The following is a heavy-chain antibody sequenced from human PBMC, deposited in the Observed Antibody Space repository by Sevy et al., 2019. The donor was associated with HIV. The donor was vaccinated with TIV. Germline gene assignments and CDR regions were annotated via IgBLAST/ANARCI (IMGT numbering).Heavy chain of an antibody. D-gene: IGHD3-22*01. Sequence: GGSLRLSCAVSGFSFDSYGMTWVRPAPGKGLEWVSAISGSGTRTDYADSVKGRFIISRDNSKNTLDLQMNSLRAEDTAIYYCAKGGGGHYDPAEIAYYFYYYNMDVWGKGTTVIVSS. J-gene: IGHJ6*03. V-gene: IGHV3-23*01. CDR3: AKGGGGHYDPAEIAYYFYYYNMDV. CDR2: ISGSGTRT. CDR1: GFSFDSYG.